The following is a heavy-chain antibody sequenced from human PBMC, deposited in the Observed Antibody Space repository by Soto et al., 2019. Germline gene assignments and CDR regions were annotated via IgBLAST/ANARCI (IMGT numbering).Heavy chain of an antibody. CDR3: AFPMGELSLYARGYYYGMDV. CDR2: FDPEDGET. V-gene: IGHV1-24*01. CDR1: GYTLTELS. J-gene: IGHJ6*02. Sequence: ASVKVSCKVSGYTLTELSMHWVRQAPGKGLEWMGGFDPEDGETIYAQKFQGRVTMTEDTSTDTAYMELSSLRSEDTAVYYCAFPMGELSLYARGYYYGMDVWGQGTTVTVSS. D-gene: IGHD3-16*02.